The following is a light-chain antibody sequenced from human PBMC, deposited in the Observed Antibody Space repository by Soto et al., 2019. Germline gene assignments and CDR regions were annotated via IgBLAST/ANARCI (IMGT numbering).Light chain of an antibody. CDR1: SSDVGSYNL. CDR2: EGS. V-gene: IGLV2-23*01. CDR3: CSYAGSSTLV. J-gene: IGLJ3*02. Sequence: QSALTQPASVSGSPGQSITISCTGTSSDVGSYNLVSWYQQYPGKAPKVMIHEGSKRPSGVSNRFSGSKSGNTASLTISGLQAEDEADYYCCSYAGSSTLVFGGGTKLTVL.